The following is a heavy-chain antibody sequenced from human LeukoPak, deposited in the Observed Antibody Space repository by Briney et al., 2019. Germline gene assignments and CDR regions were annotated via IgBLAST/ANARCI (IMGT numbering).Heavy chain of an antibody. D-gene: IGHD3-16*01. V-gene: IGHV1-24*01. CDR1: GYTRTELA. J-gene: IGHJ4*02. CDR3: ATGGWGLGY. Sequence: ASVNLSCTVSGYTRTELAMHGVRRGPGKRHEWMGGFDPEDGETIYAQKFQGRVTMTEDTSTDTAYIELSSLRSEDTAVYYCATGGWGLGYWGQGTLVTVSS. CDR2: FDPEDGET.